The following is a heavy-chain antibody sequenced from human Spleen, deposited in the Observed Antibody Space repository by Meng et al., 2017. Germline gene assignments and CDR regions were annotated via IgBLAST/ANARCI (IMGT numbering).Heavy chain of an antibody. V-gene: IGHV3-64*02. CDR2: ISSNGGST. Sequence: GESLKISCAASGFTFGTSWMDWVRQAPGKGLEYVSGISSNGGSTYYADSVKGRFTISRDNSKNTLYLQMGSLRAEDMAVYYCARGGMDVWGQGTTVTVSS. CDR3: ARGGMDV. J-gene: IGHJ6*02. CDR1: GFTFGTSW.